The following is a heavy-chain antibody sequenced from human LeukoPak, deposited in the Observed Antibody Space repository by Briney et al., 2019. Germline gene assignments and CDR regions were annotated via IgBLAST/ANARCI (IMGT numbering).Heavy chain of an antibody. J-gene: IGHJ6*03. CDR1: GYTFTSDC. CDR3: ARDSPIDYSSYLLFGNYMDV. Sequence: ASVKVSCKASGYTFTSDCISWVRQAPGQGLEWVGWISAYNGNTNYAQKLQGRVTMTTDTSTSTAYMELRSLRSDDTAVYYCARDSPIDYSSYLLFGNYMDVWGKGTTVTVSS. D-gene: IGHD4-11*01. CDR2: ISAYNGNT. V-gene: IGHV1-18*01.